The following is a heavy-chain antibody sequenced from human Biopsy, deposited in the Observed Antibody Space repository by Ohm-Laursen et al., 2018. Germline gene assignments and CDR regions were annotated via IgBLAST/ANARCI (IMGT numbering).Heavy chain of an antibody. J-gene: IGHJ4*02. CDR2: ITPTGVT. Sequence: PGTLSLTCSVSGGSISSDYWSWIRQSADKGLEWIGRITPTGVTHYNPSLESRVTMSLDTSKKLFSLKLSSVTAADTAMYYCARELMEYYDSSGYFDHWGQGSLVTVSS. D-gene: IGHD3-22*01. V-gene: IGHV4-4*07. CDR1: GGSISSDY. CDR3: ARELMEYYDSSGYFDH.